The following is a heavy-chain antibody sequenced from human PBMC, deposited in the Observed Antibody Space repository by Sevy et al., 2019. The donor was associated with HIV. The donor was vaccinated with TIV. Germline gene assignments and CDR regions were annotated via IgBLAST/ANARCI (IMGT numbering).Heavy chain of an antibody. V-gene: IGHV3-48*03. D-gene: IGHD1-7*01. J-gene: IGHJ4*02. CDR3: ARKMELLVPDY. CDR1: GFIFTTYE. CDR2: ITSSGSTI. Sequence: GGSLRLSCAASGFIFTTYEMNWVRQAPGKGLEWVSYITSSGSTIYYADSVKGRFSISRDNVKNSLYLQMNSLRAEDTAVYYCARKMELLVPDYWGQGTLVTVSS.